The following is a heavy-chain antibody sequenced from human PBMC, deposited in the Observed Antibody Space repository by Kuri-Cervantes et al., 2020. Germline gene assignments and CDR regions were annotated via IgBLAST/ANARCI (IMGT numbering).Heavy chain of an antibody. D-gene: IGHD3-10*01. CDR3: AYTARRNYYGSGSYPYYFDF. V-gene: IGHV3-48*04. J-gene: IGHJ4*02. CDR1: GFTFSSYS. CDR2: ISSSSSTI. Sequence: ETLSLTCAASGFTFSSYSMNWVRQAPGKGLEWVSYISSSSSTIYYADSVKGRFTISRDNSKNTLYLQMSSLRTEDTAVYYCAYTARRNYYGSGSYPYYFDFWGQGTLVTVSS.